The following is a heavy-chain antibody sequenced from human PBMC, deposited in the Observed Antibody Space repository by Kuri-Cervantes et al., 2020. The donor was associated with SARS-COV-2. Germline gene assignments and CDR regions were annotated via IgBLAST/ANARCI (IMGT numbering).Heavy chain of an antibody. D-gene: IGHD2-8*02. V-gene: IGHV3-30*02. CDR1: GFTFSSHG. Sequence: GGSLRLSCAASGFTFSSHGMHWVRQAPGKGLEWEALIHYDGSNTYYAVSVRGRFTIFRDNLNNILYLHMNSLRTEDTAVYFCAKDLRTPGAGPDYWGQGTLVTVSS. CDR2: IHYDGSNT. CDR3: AKDLRTPGAGPDY. J-gene: IGHJ4*02.